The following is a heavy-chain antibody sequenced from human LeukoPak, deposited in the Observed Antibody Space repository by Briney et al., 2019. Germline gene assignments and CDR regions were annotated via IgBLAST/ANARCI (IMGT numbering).Heavy chain of an antibody. D-gene: IGHD2-21*02. CDR1: GESFSGYY. CDR3: AAIVVVTANAFDI. J-gene: IGHJ3*02. CDR2: INHSGST. V-gene: IGHV4-34*01. Sequence: SETLSLTCAVYGESFSGYYWSWIRQPPGKGLEWIGEINHSGSTNYNPSLKSRVTISVDTSKNQFSLKLSSVTAADTAVYYCAAIVVVTANAFDIWGQGTMVTVSS.